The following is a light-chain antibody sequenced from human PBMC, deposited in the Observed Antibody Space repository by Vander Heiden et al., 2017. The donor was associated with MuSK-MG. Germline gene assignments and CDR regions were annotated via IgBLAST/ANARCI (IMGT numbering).Light chain of an antibody. CDR3: QQSDSTPTT. J-gene: IGKJ2*01. CDR1: QSISSH. Sequence: DIQMTQSPSSLSASVGDRVTITCRASQSISSHLNWYQQRPGKAPKLLMYAASSLQNGVPSTFSGSGSGTDFTLTITRLQPEDFATYYCQQSDSTPTTFGQGTKLEIK. CDR2: AAS. V-gene: IGKV1-39*01.